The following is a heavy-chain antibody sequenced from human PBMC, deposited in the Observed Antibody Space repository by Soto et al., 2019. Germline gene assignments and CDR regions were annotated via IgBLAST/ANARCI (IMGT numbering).Heavy chain of an antibody. V-gene: IGHV2-26*01. CDR3: ARIRYVSGYYTGWDYYYGMDV. CDR1: GFSLSNARMG. Sequence: GSGPTLVNPTETLTLTCTVSGFSLSNARMGVSWIRQPPGKALEWLAHIFSNDEKSYSTSLKSRLTISKDTSKSQVVLTMTNMDPVDTATYYCARIRYVSGYYTGWDYYYGMDVWGQGTTVTVSS. CDR2: IFSNDEK. J-gene: IGHJ6*02. D-gene: IGHD3-3*01.